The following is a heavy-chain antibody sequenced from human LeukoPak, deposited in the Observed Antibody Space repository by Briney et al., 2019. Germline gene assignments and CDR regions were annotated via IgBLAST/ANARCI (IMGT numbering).Heavy chain of an antibody. V-gene: IGHV1-8*01. CDR1: AYTFTSYD. D-gene: IGHD1-7*01. CDR2: MNPNSGNT. CDR3: ARVLTGITGTTPKYYYYGMDV. J-gene: IGHJ6*02. Sequence: ASVKVSCKSSAYTFTSYDINWVRQPTAQGLEWMGWMNPNSGNTGYAQKFQGRVTLTRNTSISTAYMELSSLRSEDTAVYYCARVLTGITGTTPKYYYYGMDVWGQGTTVTVSS.